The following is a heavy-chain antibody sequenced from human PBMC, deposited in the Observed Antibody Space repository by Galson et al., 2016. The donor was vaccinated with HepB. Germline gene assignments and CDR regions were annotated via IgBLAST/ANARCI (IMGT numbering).Heavy chain of an antibody. CDR3: ARWAHLLQPAARSGDYYGMDV. CDR2: INPDSGGT. Sequence: SVKVSCKASGYTFTGYYIHWVRQAPGQGLEWVGRINPDSGGTNHAQKFQGRVTMTRDTSIQTVFMQLSRLRSDDTAVYYCARWAHLLQPAARSGDYYGMDVWGQGTTVTVSS. CDR1: GYTFTGYY. V-gene: IGHV1-2*06. D-gene: IGHD2-2*01. J-gene: IGHJ6*02.